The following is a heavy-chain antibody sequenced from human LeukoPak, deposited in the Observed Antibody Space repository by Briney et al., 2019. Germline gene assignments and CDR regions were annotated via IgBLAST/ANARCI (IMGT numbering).Heavy chain of an antibody. D-gene: IGHD4-23*01. CDR3: ARDGGTVVTPVRYYFDY. J-gene: IGHJ4*02. CDR2: IWYDGSNK. V-gene: IGHV3-33*01. Sequence: GGSLRLSCAASGFTFSSYGMHWVRQAPGKGLGWVAVIWYDGSNKYYADSVKGRFTISRDNSKNTLYLQMNSLRAEDTAVYYCARDGGTVVTPVRYYFDYWGQGTLVTVSS. CDR1: GFTFSSYG.